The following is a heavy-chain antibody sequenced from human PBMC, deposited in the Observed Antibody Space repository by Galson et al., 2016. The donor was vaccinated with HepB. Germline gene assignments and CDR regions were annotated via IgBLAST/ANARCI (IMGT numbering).Heavy chain of an antibody. J-gene: IGHJ4*02. Sequence: SLRLSCAASGFSVSTTYMAWVRQSPGKGLESVSAIFSGGTTFYADSLMGRLTISRDSSSNTLYLQMRSLRAEDTAVYYCARPVNRVGTGYWGQGTLVTVSS. CDR1: GFSVSTTY. CDR3: ARPVNRVGTGY. V-gene: IGHV3-66*04. D-gene: IGHD1-1*01. CDR2: IFSGGTT.